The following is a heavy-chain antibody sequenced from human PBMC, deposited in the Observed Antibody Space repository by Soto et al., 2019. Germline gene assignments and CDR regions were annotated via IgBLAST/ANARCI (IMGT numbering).Heavy chain of an antibody. CDR2: ISSSSSYI. CDR3: ARMRILHAFDI. CDR1: GFSFSSYS. V-gene: IGHV3-21*01. J-gene: IGHJ3*02. Sequence: PGGSLRLSCAAAGFSFSSYSMNWVRQAPGKGLEWVSSISSSSSYIYYADSVKGRFTISRDNAKNSLYLQMNRLRAEDTAVYYCARMRILHAFDIWGQGTMVTASS.